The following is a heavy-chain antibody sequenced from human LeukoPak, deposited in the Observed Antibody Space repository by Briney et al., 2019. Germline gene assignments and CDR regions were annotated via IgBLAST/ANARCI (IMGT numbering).Heavy chain of an antibody. V-gene: IGHV4-34*01. Sequence: SETLSLTCAVYGGSFSSYYWSWIRQPPGKGLEWIGEINHSGSTNYNPSLKSRVTISVDTSKNHFSLGLSSVTAADTAVYYCARVGGTAMAPFAWWGQGTLVTVSS. J-gene: IGHJ4*02. CDR1: GGSFSSYY. CDR2: INHSGST. CDR3: ARVGGTAMAPFAW. D-gene: IGHD5-18*01.